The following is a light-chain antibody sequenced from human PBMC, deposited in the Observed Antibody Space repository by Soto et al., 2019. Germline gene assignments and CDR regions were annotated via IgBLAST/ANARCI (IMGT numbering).Light chain of an antibody. CDR3: CSYAGSNTLL. Sequence: QSALTQPASVSGSPGQSITISCTGTSSDVGTYNLVSWYRHHPGSAPRLMIYEVSKWPLGVSNRFSGSKSGNTASLTISGLQAEDEGDYYCCSYAGSNTLLFGGGTMLTVL. V-gene: IGLV2-23*02. J-gene: IGLJ2*01. CDR1: SSDVGTYNL. CDR2: EVS.